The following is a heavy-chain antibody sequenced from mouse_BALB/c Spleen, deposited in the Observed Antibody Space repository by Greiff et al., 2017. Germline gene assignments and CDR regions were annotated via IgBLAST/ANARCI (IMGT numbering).Heavy chain of an antibody. CDR1: GYTFTSYY. J-gene: IGHJ4*01. CDR3: TRSKYGNYVGMDY. CDR2: INPSNGGT. V-gene: IGHV1S81*02. Sequence: VKLMESGAELVKPGASVKLSCKASGYTFTSYYMYWVKQRPGQGLEWIGEINPSNGGTNFNEKFKSKATLTVDKSSSTAYMQLSSLTSEDSAVYYCTRSKYGNYVGMDYWGQGTSVTVSS. D-gene: IGHD2-10*02.